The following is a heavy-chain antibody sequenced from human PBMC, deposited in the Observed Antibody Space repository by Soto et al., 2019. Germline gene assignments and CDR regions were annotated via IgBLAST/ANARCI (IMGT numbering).Heavy chain of an antibody. J-gene: IGHJ4*02. D-gene: IGHD6-13*01. CDR3: ARAPPPRAAAADFAY. CDR1: GYTFTSYY. V-gene: IGHV1-46*01. Sequence: ASVKVSCKASGYTFTSYYMHWVLQAPGQGLEWMGIINPSGGSTSYAQKFQGRVTMTRDTSTSTVYMELSSLRSEDTAVYFCARAPPPRAAAADFAYWGQGSLVTVSS. CDR2: INPSGGST.